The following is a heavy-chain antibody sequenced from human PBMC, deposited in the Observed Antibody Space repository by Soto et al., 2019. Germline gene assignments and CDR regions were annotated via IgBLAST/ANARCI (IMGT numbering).Heavy chain of an antibody. CDR2: IIPILGIA. V-gene: IGHV1-69*02. Sequence: QVQLVQSGAEVKKPGSSVKVSCKASGGTFSSYTISWVRQAPGQGLEWMGRIIPILGIANYAQKFQGRVTITADKSTSTAYIELSSLRSEDTAVYYCARSGNSQDAFDIWGQGTMVTVSS. J-gene: IGHJ3*02. CDR3: ARSGNSQDAFDI. CDR1: GGTFSSYT. D-gene: IGHD1-26*01.